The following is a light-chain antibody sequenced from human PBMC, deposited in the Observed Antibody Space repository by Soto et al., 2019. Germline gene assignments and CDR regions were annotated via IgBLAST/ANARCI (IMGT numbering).Light chain of an antibody. CDR3: QQYNNWPPLT. CDR1: QSVSSK. J-gene: IGKJ4*01. Sequence: EIVLTQSPATLSVSPGERATLSCRASQSVSSKLAWYQQKPGQAPRLLIYGASTRATGIPARFSCSGSGTEFTLTISSLQSEDFAVYYCQQYNNWPPLTFGGGTKVEI. V-gene: IGKV3-15*01. CDR2: GAS.